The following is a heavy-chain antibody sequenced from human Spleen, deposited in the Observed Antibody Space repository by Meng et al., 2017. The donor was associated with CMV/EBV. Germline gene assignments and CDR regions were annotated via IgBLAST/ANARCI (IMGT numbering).Heavy chain of an antibody. CDR3: AREYQYQLLQQGVDDYYYGMDV. J-gene: IGHJ6*02. CDR1: GFTFSGYA. CDR2: ISYDGNNI. V-gene: IGHV3-30*04. Sequence: SLKISCAGSGFTFSGYAMHWVRQAPGKGLAWVAVISYDGNNIHYADSVKGRFTISRDNSKNMLYLEMNSLRLEDRAVYYCAREYQYQLLQQGVDDYYYGMDVWGLGTTVTVSS. D-gene: IGHD2-2*01.